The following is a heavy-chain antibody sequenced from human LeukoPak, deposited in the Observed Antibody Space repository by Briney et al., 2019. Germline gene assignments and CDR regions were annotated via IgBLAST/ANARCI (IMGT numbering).Heavy chain of an antibody. CDR1: GYTFTSYD. V-gene: IGHV1-8*01. D-gene: IGHD5/OR15-5a*01. CDR2: MNPNSGNT. J-gene: IGHJ4*02. Sequence: ASVKVSCKASGYTFTSYDINWVRQATGQGLEWMGWMNPNSGNTGYAQKFQGRVTMTRNTSISTAYMELSSLRSEDTAVYYCARGKSRGIYEYFDYWGQGTLVTVSS. CDR3: ARGKSRGIYEYFDY.